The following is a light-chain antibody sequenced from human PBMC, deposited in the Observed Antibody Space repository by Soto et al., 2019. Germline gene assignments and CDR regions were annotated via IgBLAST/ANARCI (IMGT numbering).Light chain of an antibody. V-gene: IGKV3-15*01. Sequence: EIVMTQSPATLSVSPGERATLSCRASQSVSSNLAWYQQKPGQAPRLLIYGASTRATGIPARFSGSGSGTEFTLTISSLQSEDFAVYYCQQYNNWPLPFGG. CDR1: QSVSSN. J-gene: IGKJ4*01. CDR2: GAS. CDR3: QQYNNWPLP.